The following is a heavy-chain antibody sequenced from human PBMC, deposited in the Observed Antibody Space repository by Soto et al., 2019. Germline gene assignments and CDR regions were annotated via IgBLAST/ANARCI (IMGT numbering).Heavy chain of an antibody. V-gene: IGHV3-23*01. Sequence: EVQVLESGGGSVQPGGSLRLSCAASGFTFSSYALMWVRQAPRKGLEWVSAISASGANTYYAHSVRGRFTISRDNSKKALYMKMNGQKGGDTAVYYCAKVFGRTPAGAVDHGGQGTLVTVSS. CDR2: ISASGANT. CDR1: GFTFSSYA. CDR3: AKVFGRTPAGAVDH. J-gene: IGHJ4*02. D-gene: IGHD3-3*01.